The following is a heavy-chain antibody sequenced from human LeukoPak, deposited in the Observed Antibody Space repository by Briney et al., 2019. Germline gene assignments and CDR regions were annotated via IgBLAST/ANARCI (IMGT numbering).Heavy chain of an antibody. V-gene: IGHV1-2*02. CDR3: ARGRDLDCSSTRCSMFDY. J-gene: IGHJ4*02. Sequence: WASVKVSCKASGYTFTGYYMHWVRQAPGQGLEWMGWINPNSGGTNYAQKFQGRVTMTRDTSINTAYMELSRLTSDDTAVYYCARGRDLDCSSTRCSMFDYWGQGTLATVSS. CDR1: GYTFTGYY. D-gene: IGHD2-2*01. CDR2: INPNSGGT.